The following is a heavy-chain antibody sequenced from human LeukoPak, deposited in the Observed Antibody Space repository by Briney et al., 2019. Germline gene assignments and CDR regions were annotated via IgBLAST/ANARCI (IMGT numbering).Heavy chain of an antibody. J-gene: IGHJ4*02. CDR1: GGSISSGGYF. CDR2: IYYTGTT. CDR3: ASKSSDHGELRFDY. V-gene: IGHV4-61*08. D-gene: IGHD4-17*01. Sequence: SETLSLTCTVSGGSISSGGYFWSWIRQPPGKGLEWIGYIYYTGTTNYNPSLKSRVTISVDTSKNQFSLRLSSVTAADTAVYYCASKSSDHGELRFDYWGQGTLVTVSS.